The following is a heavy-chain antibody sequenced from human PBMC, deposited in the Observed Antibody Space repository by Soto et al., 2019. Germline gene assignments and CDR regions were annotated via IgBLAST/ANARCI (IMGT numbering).Heavy chain of an antibody. V-gene: IGHV3-53*01. D-gene: IGHD4-17*01. J-gene: IGHJ6*02. Sequence: GGSLRLSCAASGFTVSSNYMSWVRQAPGKGLEWVSVIYSGGSTYYADSVKGRFTISRDNSKNTRYLQMNSLRAEDTAVYYCARDLVETTVTTWDYYYYYGMDVWGQGTTVTVSS. CDR1: GFTVSSNY. CDR2: IYSGGST. CDR3: ARDLVETTVTTWDYYYYYGMDV.